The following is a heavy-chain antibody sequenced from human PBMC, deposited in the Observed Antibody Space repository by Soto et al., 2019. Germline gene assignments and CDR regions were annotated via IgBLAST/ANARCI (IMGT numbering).Heavy chain of an antibody. CDR3: ARGGNSSSSIGYYYYYGMDV. J-gene: IGHJ6*02. V-gene: IGHV4-34*01. D-gene: IGHD6-13*01. CDR1: GGSFSGYY. Sequence: SETLSLTCAVYGGSFSGYYWSWIRQPPGKGLEWIGEINHSGSTNYNPSLKSRVTISVDTSKNQFSLKLSSVTAADTAVYYCARGGNSSSSIGYYYYYGMDVWGQGTTVTVS. CDR2: INHSGST.